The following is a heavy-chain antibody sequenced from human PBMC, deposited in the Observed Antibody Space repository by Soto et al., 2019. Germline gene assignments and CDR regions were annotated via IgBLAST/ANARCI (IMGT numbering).Heavy chain of an antibody. D-gene: IGHD6-6*01. CDR3: ARVSSSSVMDYYYYGMDV. V-gene: IGHV5-51*01. CDR2: IYPGDSDT. CDR1: GYSFTCYW. J-gene: IGHJ6*02. Sequence: GESLKISCQGSGYSFTCYWIGWVRQMPGKGLEWMGIIYPGDSDTRYSPSFQGRVTISADKSISTAYLQWSSLKASDTAMYYCARVSSSSVMDYYYYGMDVWGQGTTVTVSS.